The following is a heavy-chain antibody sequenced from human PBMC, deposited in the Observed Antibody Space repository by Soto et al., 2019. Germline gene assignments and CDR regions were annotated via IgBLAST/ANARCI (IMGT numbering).Heavy chain of an antibody. V-gene: IGHV3-23*01. CDR1: RFTFGSYA. CDR3: GKDPTGDYVGGFEF. D-gene: IGHD4-17*01. Sequence: EGSLRLSCAASRFTFGSYAMSWVRQAPGKGLEWVSGISADGGSTYYADSVKGRFTIFRDNSRNTLSLQMNSLRAEDTALYYCGKDPTGDYVGGFEFWGQGTMVTVSS. CDR2: ISADGGST. J-gene: IGHJ3*01.